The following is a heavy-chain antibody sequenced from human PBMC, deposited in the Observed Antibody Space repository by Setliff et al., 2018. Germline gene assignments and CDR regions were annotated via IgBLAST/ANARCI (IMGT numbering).Heavy chain of an antibody. CDR2: INHSGST. D-gene: IGHD2-15*01. CDR3: ARAPGRQDYHYMEL. J-gene: IGHJ6*03. V-gene: IGHV4-59*11. Sequence: PSETLSFTCTVSGGSISSHYWSWIRQPPGKGLEWIGEINHSGSTDYNPSLRSRVTVSVDTSRIHFSLKLRSVPAADTAVYYCARAPGRQDYHYMELWGKGTTVTVSS. CDR1: GGSISSHY.